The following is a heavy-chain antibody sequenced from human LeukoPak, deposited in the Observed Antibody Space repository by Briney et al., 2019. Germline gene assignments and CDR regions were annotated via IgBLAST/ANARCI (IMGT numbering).Heavy chain of an antibody. D-gene: IGHD3-22*01. J-gene: IGHJ4*02. CDR1: GYTFTGYY. CDR2: INPNSGGT. V-gene: IGHV1-2*02. Sequence: GASVKVSCKASGYTFTGYYIHWVRQAPGQGLEWMGWINPNSGGTNYAQKFQGRVTMTRDTSISTAYMELSRLRSDDTAVYYCARETGSRDYYDSSGYPHSDFDYWGQGTLVTVSS. CDR3: ARETGSRDYYDSSGYPHSDFDY.